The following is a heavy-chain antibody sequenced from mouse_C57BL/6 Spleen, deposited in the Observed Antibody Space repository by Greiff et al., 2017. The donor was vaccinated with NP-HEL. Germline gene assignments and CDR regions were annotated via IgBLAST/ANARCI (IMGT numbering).Heavy chain of an antibody. Sequence: QVHVKQSGAELARPGASVKLSCKASGYTFTSYGISWVKQRTGQGLEWIGEIYPRSGNTYYNEKFKGKATLTADKSSSTAYMELRSLTSEDSAVYFCARSGYSNYGAYWGQGTLVTVSA. V-gene: IGHV1-81*01. CDR1: GYTFTSYG. D-gene: IGHD2-5*01. CDR2: IYPRSGNT. J-gene: IGHJ3*01. CDR3: ARSGYSNYGAY.